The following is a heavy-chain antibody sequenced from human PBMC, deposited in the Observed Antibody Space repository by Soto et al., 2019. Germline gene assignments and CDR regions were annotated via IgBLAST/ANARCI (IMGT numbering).Heavy chain of an antibody. J-gene: IGHJ4*02. CDR3: AKVRVGCSSTSCYGFDY. CDR2: ISGSGGST. CDR1: GFTFSSYA. Sequence: EVQLLESGGGLVQPGGSLRLSCAASGFTFSSYAMSWVRQAPGKGLEWVSAISGSGGSTYYADSVKGRFTISRDNSKNTLYLQMNSLRAEDTAVYNCAKVRVGCSSTSCYGFDYWGQGTLVTVSS. D-gene: IGHD2-2*01. V-gene: IGHV3-23*01.